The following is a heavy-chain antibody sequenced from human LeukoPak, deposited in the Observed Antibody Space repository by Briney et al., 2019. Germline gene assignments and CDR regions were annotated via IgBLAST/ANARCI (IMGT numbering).Heavy chain of an antibody. CDR2: IYYSGST. V-gene: IGHV4-59*08. D-gene: IGHD2/OR15-2a*01. Sequence: SETLSLTCTVSGGSISSYYWSWIRQPPGKGLEWIGYIYYSGSTNYNPSLKSRVTISVDTSKNQFSLKLSSVTAADTAVYYCARSAGEYFDNWGQGTMVTVSS. CDR1: GGSISSYY. CDR3: ARSAGEYFDN. J-gene: IGHJ3*02.